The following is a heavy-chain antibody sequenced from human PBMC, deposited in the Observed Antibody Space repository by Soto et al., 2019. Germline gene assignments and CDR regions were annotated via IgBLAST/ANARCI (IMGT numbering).Heavy chain of an antibody. V-gene: IGHV1-69*01. CDR3: ARQGYSYGTYIPLYNWFDP. CDR2: IIPIFGTA. D-gene: IGHD5-18*01. Sequence: QVQLVQSGAEVKKPGSSVKVSCKASGGTFSSYAISWVRQAPGQGLEWMGGIIPIFGTANYAQKFQGRVTITADESTSTAYMELSSLRSEDTAVYYCARQGYSYGTYIPLYNWFDPWGQGTLVTVSS. J-gene: IGHJ5*02. CDR1: GGTFSSYA.